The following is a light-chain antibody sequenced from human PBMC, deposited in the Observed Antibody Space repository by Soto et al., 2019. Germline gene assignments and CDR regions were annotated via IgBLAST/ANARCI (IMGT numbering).Light chain of an antibody. V-gene: IGLV2-14*01. Sequence: QSALAQPASVSGSPGQSITSSCTGTSSDIGAYNYVSWYQQYPGKAPKLMIYGVTNRPSGVSNRFSGSKTGNTASLTISGLQAEDEADYYCFSHRSGDSHVFGTGTKVTV. CDR2: GVT. J-gene: IGLJ1*01. CDR3: FSHRSGDSHV. CDR1: SSDIGAYNY.